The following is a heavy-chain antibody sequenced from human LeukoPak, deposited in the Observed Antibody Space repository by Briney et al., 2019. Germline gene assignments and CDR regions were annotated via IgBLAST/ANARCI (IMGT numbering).Heavy chain of an antibody. J-gene: IGHJ3*02. CDR3: AREGVVRGSEAFDI. CDR1: GGSISSGGYY. D-gene: IGHD3-10*01. V-gene: IGHV4-31*03. CDR2: IYYSGST. Sequence: SETLSLTCTVSGGSISSGGYYWSWIRQHPGKGLEWIGYIYYSGSTYYNPSLKSRVTISIDTSKNQFSLKLSSVTAADTTVYYCAREGVVRGSEAFDIWGQGTMVTISS.